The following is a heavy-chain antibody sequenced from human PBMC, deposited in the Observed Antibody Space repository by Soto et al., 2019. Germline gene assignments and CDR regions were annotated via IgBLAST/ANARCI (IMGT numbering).Heavy chain of an antibody. CDR2: INHSGST. CDR3: ATTIWPNYYDYGMDV. D-gene: IGHD2-2*02. V-gene: IGHV4-34*01. Sequence: SETLSLTCAVYGGSFSGYYWSWIRQPPGKGLEWIGEINHSGSTNYNPSLKSRVTISVDTSKNQFSLKLSSVTAADTAVYYCATTIWPNYYDYGMDVWGQGTTVTVSS. J-gene: IGHJ6*02. CDR1: GGSFSGYY.